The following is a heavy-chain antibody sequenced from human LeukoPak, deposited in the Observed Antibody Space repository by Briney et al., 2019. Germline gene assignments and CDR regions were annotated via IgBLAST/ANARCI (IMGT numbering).Heavy chain of an antibody. V-gene: IGHV3-20*04. Sequence: PGGSLRLSCAASGFTFDDYGMSWVRQAPGKGLEWVSGINWNGGSTGYADSVKGRFTISRDNAKNSLYLQMNSLRAEDTALYYCARGGYSSGWYEIYYYYYYMDVWGKGTTVTVSS. J-gene: IGHJ6*03. CDR1: GFTFDDYG. CDR2: INWNGGST. CDR3: ARGGYSSGWYEIYYYYYYMDV. D-gene: IGHD6-19*01.